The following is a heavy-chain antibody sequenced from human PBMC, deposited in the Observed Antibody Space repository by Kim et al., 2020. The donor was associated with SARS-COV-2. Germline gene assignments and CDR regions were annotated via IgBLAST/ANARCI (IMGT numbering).Heavy chain of an antibody. CDR1: GFTFSSYA. CDR2: ISYDGSNK. D-gene: IGHD3-10*01. V-gene: IGHV3-30*04. CDR3: ARVQLHPGDLWFGELSQGPLDY. J-gene: IGHJ4*02. Sequence: GGSLRLSCAASGFTFSSYAMHWVRQAPGKGLEWVAVISYDGSNKYYADSVKGRFTISRDNSKNTLYLQMNSLRAEDTAVYYCARVQLHPGDLWFGELSQGPLDYWGQGTLVTVSS.